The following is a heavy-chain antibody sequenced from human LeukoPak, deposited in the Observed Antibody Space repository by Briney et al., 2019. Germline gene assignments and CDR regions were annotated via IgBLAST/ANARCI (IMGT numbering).Heavy chain of an antibody. CDR1: GFTFRSYE. Sequence: GGSLRLSCAASGFTFRSYEMNWVRQAPGKGLEWVSYISTSGNTIYYADSVKGRFTISRDNSKNTLFLQMNSLRAEDTAVYFCTTWLGAHFDFWGQGTLVTVSS. V-gene: IGHV3-48*03. J-gene: IGHJ4*02. D-gene: IGHD6-19*01. CDR3: TTWLGAHFDF. CDR2: ISTSGNTI.